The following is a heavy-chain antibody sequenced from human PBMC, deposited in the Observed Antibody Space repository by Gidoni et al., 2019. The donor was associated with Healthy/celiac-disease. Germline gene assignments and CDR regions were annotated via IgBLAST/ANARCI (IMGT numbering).Heavy chain of an antibody. V-gene: IGHV1-69*02. J-gene: IGHJ6*02. Sequence: QGLEWMGRIIPILGIANYAQKFQGRVTITADKSTSTAYMELSSLRTEDTAVYYCAGPPREAEGIHGSLGYYYYYGMDVWGQGTTVPVSS. D-gene: IGHD3-10*01. CDR2: IIPILGIA. CDR3: AGPPREAEGIHGSLGYYYYYGMDV.